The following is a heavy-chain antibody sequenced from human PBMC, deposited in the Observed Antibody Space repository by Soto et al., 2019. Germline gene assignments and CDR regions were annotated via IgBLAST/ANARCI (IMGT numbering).Heavy chain of an antibody. CDR3: AKVVRSSGWYGPFDY. CDR1: GGSINSYY. V-gene: IGHV4-4*07. Sequence: SETLSLTCTVSGGSINSYYWSWIRQPTGKGLEWIGRIYFSGETNYNPSLKSRLTMSVDTSKTQFSLKLSSVTAADTAFYYCAKVVRSSGWYGPFDYWGQGTLVTVSS. J-gene: IGHJ4*02. CDR2: IYFSGET. D-gene: IGHD6-19*01.